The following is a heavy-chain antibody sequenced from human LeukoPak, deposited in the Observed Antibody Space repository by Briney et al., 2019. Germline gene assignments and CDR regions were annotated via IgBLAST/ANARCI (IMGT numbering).Heavy chain of an antibody. D-gene: IGHD6-19*01. J-gene: IGHJ4*02. Sequence: SETLSLTCTVSGGSISSSNYYWGWIRQPPGKGLEWIGIIYYSENTYYNPSLKSRVTISVDTSKNQFSLKLSSVTAADTAVYYCARVPHGTGWYFDYWGQRTLVTVSS. CDR3: ARVPHGTGWYFDY. CDR1: GGSISSSNYY. CDR2: IYYSENT. V-gene: IGHV4-39*01.